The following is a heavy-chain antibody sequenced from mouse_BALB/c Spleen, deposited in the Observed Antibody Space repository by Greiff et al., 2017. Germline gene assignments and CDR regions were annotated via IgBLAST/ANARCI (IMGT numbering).Heavy chain of an antibody. CDR2: INPSNGGT. CDR1: GYTFTSYY. D-gene: IGHD1-1*01. CDR3: TRSGDYYGSSYEFAY. Sequence: VQLQQSGAELVKPGASVKLSCKASGYTFTSYYMYWVKQRPGQGLEWIGGINPSNGGTNFNEKFKSKATLTVDKSSSTAYMQLSSLTSEDSAVYYCTRSGDYYGSSYEFAYWGQGTLVTVSA. V-gene: IGHV1S81*02. J-gene: IGHJ3*01.